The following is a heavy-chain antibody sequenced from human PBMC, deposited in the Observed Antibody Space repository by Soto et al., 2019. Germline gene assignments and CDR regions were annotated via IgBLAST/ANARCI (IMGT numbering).Heavy chain of an antibody. CDR2: ISDSSNTI. CDR1: GFTFNTYN. Sequence: GGSLRLSCAASGFTFNTYNMNWVRQAPGKGLEWVSYISDSSNTIHYADSVKGRFTISRDNAKNSLYLQMNSLRAEDTAVYYCARDDYPYYDDSSGYHFDYWGQGALVTVSS. J-gene: IGHJ4*02. D-gene: IGHD3-22*01. CDR3: ARDDYPYYDDSSGYHFDY. V-gene: IGHV3-48*01.